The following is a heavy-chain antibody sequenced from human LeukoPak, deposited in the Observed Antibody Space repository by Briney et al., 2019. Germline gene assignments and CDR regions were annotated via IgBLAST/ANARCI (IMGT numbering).Heavy chain of an antibody. Sequence: ASVKVSCKASGYTFANYEIHWLRQATGQGLEWMAWVNPNSGNTNYAQKFQGRVTVTRNTFISTAYMELGSLGFEDTAVYYCARGTSYYASGSYPDFDYWGQGTLVTVSS. J-gene: IGHJ4*02. CDR2: VNPNSGNT. D-gene: IGHD3-10*01. V-gene: IGHV1-8*03. CDR1: GYTFANYE. CDR3: ARGTSYYASGSYPDFDY.